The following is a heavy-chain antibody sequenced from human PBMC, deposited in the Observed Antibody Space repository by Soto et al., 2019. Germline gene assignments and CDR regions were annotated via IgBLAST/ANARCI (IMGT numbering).Heavy chain of an antibody. CDR1: GFNFSDYY. V-gene: IGHV3-11*06. J-gene: IGHJ4*02. D-gene: IGHD1-1*01. CDR3: VKSGDNYNALDY. CDR2: ISSSSRDT. Sequence: GGSLRLSCPSSGFNFSDYYMTWIRQAPGKGLEWISYISSSSRDTEYADSVKGRFMISRDNAKRSMSLQMNSLRVEDTAVYYCVKSGDNYNALDYWGQGTPVTV.